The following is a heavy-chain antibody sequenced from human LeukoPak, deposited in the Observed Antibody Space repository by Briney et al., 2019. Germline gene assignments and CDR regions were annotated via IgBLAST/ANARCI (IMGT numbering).Heavy chain of an antibody. V-gene: IGHV1-24*01. J-gene: IGHJ6*02. D-gene: IGHD2-2*01. CDR2: FDPEDGET. CDR1: GYTLTELS. CDR3: ATDPGEIVPAAKGPRGDYCYGMDV. Sequence: PLASVKVSCKVSGYTLTELSMHWVRQAPGKGLEWMGGFDPEDGETIYAQKFQGRVTMTEDTSTDTAYMELSSLRSEDTAVYYCATDPGEIVPAAKGPRGDYCYGMDVWGQGTTVTVSS.